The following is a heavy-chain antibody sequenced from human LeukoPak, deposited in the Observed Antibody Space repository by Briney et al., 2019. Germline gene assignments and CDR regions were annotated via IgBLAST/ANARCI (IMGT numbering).Heavy chain of an antibody. CDR2: IKQDGSEK. CDR3: AGEWQGGIAAAGTRIEGDY. CDR1: GFSVSGFW. J-gene: IGHJ4*02. D-gene: IGHD6-13*01. V-gene: IGHV3-7*01. Sequence: GGSLRLSCAVSGFSVSGFWMTWVRQAPGKGLEWVANIKQDGSEKNYVDSVKGRFTISRDNAENSLFLQMNSLRVEDTAVYYCAGEWQGGIAAAGTRIEGDYWGQGTLVAVSS.